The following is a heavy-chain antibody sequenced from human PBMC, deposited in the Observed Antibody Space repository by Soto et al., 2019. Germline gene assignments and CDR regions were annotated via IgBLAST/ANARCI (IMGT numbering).Heavy chain of an antibody. CDR3: ARARYKYGSPYYGMDV. CDR1: GYTFTSYP. D-gene: IGHD5-18*01. J-gene: IGHJ6*02. Sequence: ASVKVSCKASGYTFTSYPTHWVRQAPGQRLEWMGWIYAGNGNTKYSQKFRGRVTFTTDTSASTAYMDLSSLRSEDTAVYYCARARYKYGSPYYGMDVWGQGTTVTVSS. CDR2: IYAGNGNT. V-gene: IGHV1-3*01.